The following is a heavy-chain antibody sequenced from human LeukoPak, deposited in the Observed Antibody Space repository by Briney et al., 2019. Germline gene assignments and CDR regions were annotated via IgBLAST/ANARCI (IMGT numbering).Heavy chain of an antibody. J-gene: IGHJ4*02. CDR3: AIRFSRGSGSAIDY. CDR2: MNPNSANT. CDR1: GYTFTSYD. V-gene: IGHV1-8*01. Sequence: GASVKVSCKASGYTFTSYDINWVRQATGQGLEWMGWMNPNSANTGYAQNFQGRVTMTRNTSISTAYMELSSLRSEDTAVYYCAIRFSRGSGSAIDYRGQGTLVTVSS. D-gene: IGHD3-10*01.